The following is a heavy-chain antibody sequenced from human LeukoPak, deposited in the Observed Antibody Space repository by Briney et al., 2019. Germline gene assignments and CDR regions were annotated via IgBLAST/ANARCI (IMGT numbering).Heavy chain of an antibody. D-gene: IGHD3-9*01. Sequence: SETLSLTCAVYGGSFSGYYWSWIRQPPGKGLEWIGEINHSGSTNYNPSLKSRVTISVDTSKNQFSLKLSSVTAADTAVYYCAREPGDYDILTGYSTGWFDPWGQGTLVTVSS. J-gene: IGHJ5*02. CDR1: GGSFSGYY. CDR3: AREPGDYDILTGYSTGWFDP. V-gene: IGHV4-34*01. CDR2: INHSGST.